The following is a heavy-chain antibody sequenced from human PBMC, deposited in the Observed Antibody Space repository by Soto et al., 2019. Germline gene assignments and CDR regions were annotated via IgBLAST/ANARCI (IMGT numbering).Heavy chain of an antibody. CDR1: GFSFSNYG. J-gene: IGHJ4*02. CDR2: ISYDGRKK. D-gene: IGHD4-17*01. Sequence: QVQLVESGGGVVQPGRSLRLSCAASGFSFSNYGMHWVRQAQGKGMEWMAGISYDGRKKYYADSVKGRFTISRDNSQNTGYLQTTSLRTEDTAGYYCVKERGATVIDYWGRGTLVTVSS. CDR3: VKERGATVIDY. V-gene: IGHV3-30*18.